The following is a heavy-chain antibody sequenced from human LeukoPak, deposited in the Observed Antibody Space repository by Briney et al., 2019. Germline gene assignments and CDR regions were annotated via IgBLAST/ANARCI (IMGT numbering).Heavy chain of an antibody. Sequence: SETLSLTCTVSGGSLSSYYWSWIRQPPGKGLEWIGYIYNSGSTNYNPSLKSRVAISVDTSKNQFSLKVSSVTAAGTAVYYCARAGTTIVTAIFDYWGQGTLVTVSS. D-gene: IGHD5-12*01. J-gene: IGHJ4*02. CDR2: IYNSGST. CDR1: GGSLSSYY. CDR3: ARAGTTIVTAIFDY. V-gene: IGHV4-59*01.